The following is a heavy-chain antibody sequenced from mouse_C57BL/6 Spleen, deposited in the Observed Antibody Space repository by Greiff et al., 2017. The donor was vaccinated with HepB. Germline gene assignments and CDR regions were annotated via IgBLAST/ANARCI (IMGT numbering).Heavy chain of an antibody. CDR2: ISSGGDYI. CDR3: TRDLDYYGSSYEIGAMDY. J-gene: IGHJ4*01. V-gene: IGHV5-9-1*02. D-gene: IGHD1-1*01. CDR1: GFTFSSYA. Sequence: DVMLVESGEGLVKPGGSLKLSCAASGFTFSSYAMSWVRQTPEKRLEWVAYISSGGDYIYYADTVKGRFTISRDNARNTLYLQMSSLKSEDTAMYYCTRDLDYYGSSYEIGAMDYWGQGTSVTVSS.